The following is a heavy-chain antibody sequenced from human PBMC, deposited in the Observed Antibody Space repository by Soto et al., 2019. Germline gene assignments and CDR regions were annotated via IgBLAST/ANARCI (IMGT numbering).Heavy chain of an antibody. D-gene: IGHD5-18*01. V-gene: IGHV4-61*01. CDR2: IYYSGIT. CDR1: GGSGSSGSYY. Sequence: SETLSLTCTVSGGSGSSGSYYWSWIRHPPGKGLEWIGYIYYSGITNYNPSLKSRVTISVDTSKNQFSLKLSSVTAADTAVYYCARVAGYADAFDIWGQGTTVTVSS. J-gene: IGHJ3*02. CDR3: ARVAGYADAFDI.